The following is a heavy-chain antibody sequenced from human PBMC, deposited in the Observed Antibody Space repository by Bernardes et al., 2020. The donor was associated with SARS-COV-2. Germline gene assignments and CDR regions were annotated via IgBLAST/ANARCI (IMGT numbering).Heavy chain of an antibody. CDR2: INPNSGGT. D-gene: IGHD6-6*01. J-gene: IGHJ4*02. CDR3: ARDPSLSIAAHPDY. Sequence: ASVKVSCKASGYTFTGYYMHWVRQVPGQGLEWMGWINPNSGGTNYAQKFQGRVTMTRDTSISTAYMELSRLRSDDTAVYYCARDPSLSIAAHPDYWGQGTLVTVSS. V-gene: IGHV1-2*02. CDR1: GYTFTGYY.